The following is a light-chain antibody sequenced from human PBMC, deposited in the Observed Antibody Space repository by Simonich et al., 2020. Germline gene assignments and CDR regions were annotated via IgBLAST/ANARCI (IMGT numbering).Light chain of an antibody. J-gene: IGLJ2*01. CDR2: DVS. Sequence: QSALTQPASVSGSPGQSITISCTGTSSTVGGYNYVSWYQQHPGKAPKLMIYDVSKRPSGVSNRFPGSKSGNTASLAISGLQAEDEADYYCSSYTSSSTVVFGGGTKLTVL. CDR3: SSYTSSSTVV. V-gene: IGLV2-14*03. CDR1: SSTVGGYNY.